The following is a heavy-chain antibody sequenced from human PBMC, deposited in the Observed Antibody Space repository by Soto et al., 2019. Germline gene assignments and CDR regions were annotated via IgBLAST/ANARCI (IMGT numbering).Heavy chain of an antibody. CDR2: LFYRGST. D-gene: IGHD6-19*01. CDR3: ARRPYSSGCYGY. Sequence: SSETLSLTCTVAGGSINNYYWSWIRQPPGKGLEWIGYLFYRGSTNYNPSLKSRVTISVDTSKNQFSLKLSSVTAADTAVYYCARRPYSSGCYGYWGQGTLVTVSS. CDR1: GGSINNYY. V-gene: IGHV4-59*12. J-gene: IGHJ4*02.